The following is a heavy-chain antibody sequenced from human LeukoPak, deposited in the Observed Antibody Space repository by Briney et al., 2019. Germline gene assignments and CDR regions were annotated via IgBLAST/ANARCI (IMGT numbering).Heavy chain of an antibody. J-gene: IGHJ3*02. V-gene: IGHV1-46*01. Sequence: EASVKVSCKASGYTFTSYYMHWVRQAPGQGLEWMGIINPSGGSTSYAQKFQGRVTITRDTSASTAYMELSSLRSEDMAVYYCARVTSSGYYLDAFDIWGQGTMVTVSS. D-gene: IGHD3-22*01. CDR2: INPSGGST. CDR1: GYTFTSYY. CDR3: ARVTSSGYYLDAFDI.